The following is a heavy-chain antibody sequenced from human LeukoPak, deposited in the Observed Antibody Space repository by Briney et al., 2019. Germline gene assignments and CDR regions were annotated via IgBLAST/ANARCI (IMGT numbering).Heavy chain of an antibody. CDR1: GYSFTSYW. CDR2: IYPGDSDT. J-gene: IGHJ5*02. V-gene: IGHV5-51*01. Sequence: GESLKISCKGSGYSFTSYWIGWVRQMPGKGLEWMGIIYPGDSDTRYSPSFQGQVTISADKSISTAYLQWSSLKASDTAMYYCARISYYYGSSGYYYGWFDPWGQGTLVTVSS. CDR3: ARISYYYGSSGYYYGWFDP. D-gene: IGHD3-22*01.